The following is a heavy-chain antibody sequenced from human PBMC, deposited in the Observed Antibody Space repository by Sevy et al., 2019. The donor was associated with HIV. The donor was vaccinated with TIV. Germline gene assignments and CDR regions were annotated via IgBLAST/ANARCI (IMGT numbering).Heavy chain of an antibody. D-gene: IGHD3-10*01. CDR3: ARASRYYRSGSLCYFDQ. V-gene: IGHV4-30-4*01. CDR1: GASITSGDYS. CDR2: MHHSGKP. Sequence: SETLSLTCTVSGASITSGDYSWGWIRQSPGRGLEWVGYMHHSGKPFYNSSLKSRVFISIDTSKNQFSLELRSVTAADTAVYSCARASRYYRSGSLCYFDQWGQGILVTVSS. J-gene: IGHJ4*02.